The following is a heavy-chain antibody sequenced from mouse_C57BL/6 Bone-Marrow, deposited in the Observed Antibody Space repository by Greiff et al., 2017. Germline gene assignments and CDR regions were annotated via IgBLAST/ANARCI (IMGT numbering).Heavy chain of an antibody. CDR1: GYTFTSYW. CDR3: ARPTGTRYYAMDD. CDR2: IDPSDSYT. D-gene: IGHD4-1*02. J-gene: IGHJ4*01. V-gene: IGHV1-69*01. Sequence: QVQLQLPGAELVMPGASVKLSCKASGYTFTSYWMHWVKQRPGQGLEWIGEIDPSDSYTNYNQKFKGKSTLTVDKSSSTAYMQLSSLTSEDSAVYYCARPTGTRYYAMDDWGQGTSVTVSS.